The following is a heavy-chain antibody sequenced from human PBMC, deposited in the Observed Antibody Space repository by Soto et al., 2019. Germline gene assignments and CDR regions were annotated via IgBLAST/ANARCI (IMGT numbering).Heavy chain of an antibody. V-gene: IGHV1-58*02. J-gene: IGHJ3*02. CDR3: AAVWNWALDAFDI. CDR1: GFTFTISA. D-gene: IGHD1-7*01. CDR2: IVVGSGNT. Sequence: ASVKVSCKASGFTFTISAIHWVRQARGQRLEWIGWIVVGSGNTNYAQKFQERVTITRDMSTSTAYMELSSLRSEDTAVYYCAAVWNWALDAFDIWGQGTMVTVSS.